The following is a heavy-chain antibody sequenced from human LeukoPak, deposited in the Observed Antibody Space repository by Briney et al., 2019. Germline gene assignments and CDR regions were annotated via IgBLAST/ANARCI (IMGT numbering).Heavy chain of an antibody. CDR1: GGSISSYY. Sequence: SETLSLTCTVSGGSISSYYWSWIRQPPGKGLEWIGYIHNSGSTNYNPSLKSRVTISVDTSKNQFSLKLSSVTAADTAVYYCARRLAGTEDYWGQGTLVTVSS. CDR2: IHNSGST. V-gene: IGHV4-59*01. J-gene: IGHJ4*02. D-gene: IGHD6-13*01. CDR3: ARRLAGTEDY.